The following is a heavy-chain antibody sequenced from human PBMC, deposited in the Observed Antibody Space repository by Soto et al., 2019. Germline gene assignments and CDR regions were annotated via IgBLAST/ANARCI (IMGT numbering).Heavy chain of an antibody. Sequence: SETLSLTCAVYGGSFSGYYWSWIRQPPGKGLEWIGEINHSGSTNYNPSLKSRVTISVDTSKNQFSLKLSSVTVADTAFYYCAGGGSIVVAPRRLLDVWGKGTTVTVYS. CDR3: AGGGSIVVAPRRLLDV. CDR1: GGSFSGYY. J-gene: IGHJ6*04. V-gene: IGHV4-34*01. D-gene: IGHD2-2*01. CDR2: INHSGST.